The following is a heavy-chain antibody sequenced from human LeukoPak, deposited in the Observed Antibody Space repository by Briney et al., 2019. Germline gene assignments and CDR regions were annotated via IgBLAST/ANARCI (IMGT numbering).Heavy chain of an antibody. V-gene: IGHV3-23*01. Sequence: PGGSLRLSCAASGFTFSSYAMSWVRQAPGKGLEWVSTISGSGENTYYADSVKGRFNISRDNSQNTLYLQMNSLRAEDTAVYYCAKDRRSSSPRTFDYWGQGTLVTVSS. CDR1: GFTFSSYA. D-gene: IGHD6-6*01. CDR2: ISGSGENT. J-gene: IGHJ4*02. CDR3: AKDRRSSSPRTFDY.